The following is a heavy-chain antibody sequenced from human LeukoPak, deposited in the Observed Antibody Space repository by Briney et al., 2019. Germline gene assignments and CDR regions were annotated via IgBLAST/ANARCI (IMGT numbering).Heavy chain of an antibody. CDR1: GFTFSSYW. Sequence: PGGSLRLSCAASGFTFSSYWMHWVRQAPGKGLEWVSGISWNSGSIGYADSVKGRFTISRDNAKNSLYLQMNSLRAEDTALYYCAKGSYGDYAARFQHWGQGTLVTVSS. CDR3: AKGSYGDYAARFQH. J-gene: IGHJ1*01. CDR2: ISWNSGSI. V-gene: IGHV3-9*01. D-gene: IGHD4-17*01.